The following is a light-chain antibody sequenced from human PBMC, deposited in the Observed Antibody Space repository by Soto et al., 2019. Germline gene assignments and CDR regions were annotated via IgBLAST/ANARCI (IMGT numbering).Light chain of an antibody. J-gene: IGLJ2*01. CDR1: SSNIGSHT. Sequence: QAVVTQPPSASGTPGQRVTISCSGSSSNIGSHTVNWYQQLPGTAPRLLIYNTYYRPSGVPDRFSGSKSGTSASLAISGPQSEDEADYYCAAWDDSLNGVVFGGGTQLTVL. CDR3: AAWDDSLNGVV. CDR2: NTY. V-gene: IGLV1-44*01.